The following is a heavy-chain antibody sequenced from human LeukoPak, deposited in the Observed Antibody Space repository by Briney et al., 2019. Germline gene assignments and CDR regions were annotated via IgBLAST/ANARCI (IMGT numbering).Heavy chain of an antibody. Sequence: GGSLRLSCAASGFTLDDYGMSWVRHAPGKGLGWVSGINWNGGSTGYADSVKGRFTISRDNAKNSLYLQMNSLRAEDTALYYCARGHDILTGDYYMDVWGKGTTVTVSS. CDR1: GFTLDDYG. J-gene: IGHJ6*03. CDR3: ARGHDILTGDYYMDV. V-gene: IGHV3-20*04. CDR2: INWNGGST. D-gene: IGHD3-9*01.